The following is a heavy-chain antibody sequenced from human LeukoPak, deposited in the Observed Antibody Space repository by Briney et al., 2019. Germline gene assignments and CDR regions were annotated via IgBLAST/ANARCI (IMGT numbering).Heavy chain of an antibody. D-gene: IGHD3-16*01. CDR1: GFTFSNYA. J-gene: IGHJ4*02. V-gene: IGHV3-30*04. Sequence: TGRSLRLSCAASGFTFSNYAIHWVRQAPGKGLEWVAVISYDGSNKYYADSVKGRFTISRDNSKNTLYLQMNSLRAEDTAVYYCAGGRGIPDYWGQGTLVTVSS. CDR3: AGGRGIPDY. CDR2: ISYDGSNK.